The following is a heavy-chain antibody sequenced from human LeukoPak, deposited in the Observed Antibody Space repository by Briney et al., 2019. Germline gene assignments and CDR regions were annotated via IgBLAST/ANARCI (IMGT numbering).Heavy chain of an antibody. Sequence: GGSLRLSCAASGFTFSTSVMHWVRQGPGKGLEYVSGIDSTGGSTYYANSLKDRFTISRDNSKNTLYLQMGSLRAEDMAVYYCAREGHSSGHCGNFDVWGQGTMVTASS. V-gene: IGHV3-64*01. J-gene: IGHJ3*01. CDR3: AREGHSSGHCGNFDV. CDR2: IDSTGGST. CDR1: GFTFSTSV. D-gene: IGHD6-19*01.